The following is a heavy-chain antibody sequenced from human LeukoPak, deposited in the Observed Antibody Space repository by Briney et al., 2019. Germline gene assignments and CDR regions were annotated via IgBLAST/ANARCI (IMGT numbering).Heavy chain of an antibody. J-gene: IGHJ3*02. V-gene: IGHV3-23*01. D-gene: IGHD2-15*01. CDR1: GFTFSRYA. CDR2: ISGSGGST. CDR3: AKLWAVVAATGAFDI. Sequence: GGSLRLSCAASGFTFSRYAMSWVRQAPGKGLEWVSAISGSGGSTYYPDSVKGRFTTSRDNSKNTLYLQMNSLRAEDTAVYYCAKLWAVVAATGAFDIWGQGTMVTVSS.